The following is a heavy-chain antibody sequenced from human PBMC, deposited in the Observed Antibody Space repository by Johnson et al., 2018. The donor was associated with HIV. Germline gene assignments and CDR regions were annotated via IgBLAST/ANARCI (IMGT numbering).Heavy chain of an antibody. V-gene: IGHV3-66*01. Sequence: VQLVESGGGLVQPGGSLRLSCVASGFTVSNNYMSWVRQAPGKGLEWVSVIYSGGTTDYSDSVKGRFTISRDNSKNTVYLQMNSLRAEDTAVYYCARSQVAATSEGAFDIWGQGTMVTVSS. CDR2: IYSGGTT. CDR1: GFTVSNNY. CDR3: ARSQVAATSEGAFDI. J-gene: IGHJ3*02. D-gene: IGHD2-15*01.